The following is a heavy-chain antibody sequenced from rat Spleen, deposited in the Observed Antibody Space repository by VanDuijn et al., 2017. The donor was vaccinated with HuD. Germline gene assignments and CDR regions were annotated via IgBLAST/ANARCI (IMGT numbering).Heavy chain of an antibody. J-gene: IGHJ3*01. CDR1: GFSLSNYG. Sequence: QVQLKESGPGLVQPSQTLSLTCTVSGFSLSNYGVFWVRQPPGKGLEWMGGIWGDGSTNYNSALKSRLNISRDTSKSQVFLKMNSLQSEDTAMYFCARWKYTTDWFAYWGQGTLVTVSS. V-gene: IGHV2-13*01. CDR3: ARWKYTTDWFAY. CDR2: IWGDGST. D-gene: IGHD1-6*01.